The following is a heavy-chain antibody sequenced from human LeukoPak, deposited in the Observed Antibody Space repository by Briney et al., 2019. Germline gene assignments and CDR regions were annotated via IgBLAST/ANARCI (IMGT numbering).Heavy chain of an antibody. CDR1: GGSIDSTNW. J-gene: IGHJ4*02. D-gene: IGHD3-16*02. CDR2: IHHDGRI. V-gene: IGHV4/OR15-8*01. CDR3: ARSHDHLWGNYPDY. Sequence: SETLSLTCDVSGGSIDSTNWWNWVRQPPGKGLEWIGEIHHDGRINYNPSLKSRVTLSVDKSKNQFSLRLNSVTAADTAMYYCARSHDHLWGNYPDYWGQGTLVAVSS.